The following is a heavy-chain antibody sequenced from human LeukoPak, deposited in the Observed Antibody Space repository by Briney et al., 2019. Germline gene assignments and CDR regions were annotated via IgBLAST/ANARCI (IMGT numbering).Heavy chain of an antibody. CDR1: GDSVNSGAYY. CDR3: AREIVAGLGVSFDI. D-gene: IGHD6-19*01. J-gene: IGHJ3*02. Sequence: SETLSLTCTVSGDSVNSGAYYWSWLRQPAGKEPEWIGRIYPLETTNYNPSLKSRVAISVDTSKNQFSLKLSSVTAADTAVYSCAREIVAGLGVSFDIWGQGTMVTVSS. CDR2: IYPLETT. V-gene: IGHV4-61*02.